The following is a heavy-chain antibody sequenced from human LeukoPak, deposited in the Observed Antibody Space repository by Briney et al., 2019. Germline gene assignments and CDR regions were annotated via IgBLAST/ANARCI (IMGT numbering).Heavy chain of an antibody. Sequence: SETLSLTCTVSGGSISSYYWSWIRQPPGKGLEWIGYIYYSGSTNYNPSLKSRVTISVDTSKNQFSLKLSSVTAADTAVYYCARGEAAPGGYYYMDVWGKGTTVTVSS. V-gene: IGHV4-59*01. CDR1: GGSISSYY. CDR2: IYYSGST. D-gene: IGHD6-6*01. CDR3: ARGEAAPGGYYYMDV. J-gene: IGHJ6*03.